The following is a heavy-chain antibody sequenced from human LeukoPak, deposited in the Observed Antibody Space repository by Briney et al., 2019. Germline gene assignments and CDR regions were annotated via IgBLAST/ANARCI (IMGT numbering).Heavy chain of an antibody. D-gene: IGHD6-25*01. J-gene: IGHJ4*02. CDR2: IIPILGIA. CDR3: ARDGSGWTTGYFDY. V-gene: IGHV1-69*04. Sequence: SVKVSCKASGGTFSSYAISWVRQAPGQGLEWMGRIIPILGIANYAQKFQGRVTITADKSTSTAYMELSSLRSEDTAVYYCARDGSGWTTGYFDYWGQGTLVTVSS. CDR1: GGTFSSYA.